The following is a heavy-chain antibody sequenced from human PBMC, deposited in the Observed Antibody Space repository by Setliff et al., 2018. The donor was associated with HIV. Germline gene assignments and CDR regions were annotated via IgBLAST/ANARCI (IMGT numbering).Heavy chain of an antibody. J-gene: IGHJ4*02. Sequence: ASVKVSCKASGDTLTGYYIHWVRQAPGQGLEWMGWINPNSGGTNYAHVRDRVIMTRDTSTGTIFMELSSLTSEDTAIYYCARDRYYRNYFESWGQGTPVTVSS. D-gene: IGHD3-22*01. V-gene: IGHV1-2*07. CDR2: INPNSGGT. CDR3: ARDRYYRNYFES. CDR1: GDTLTGYY.